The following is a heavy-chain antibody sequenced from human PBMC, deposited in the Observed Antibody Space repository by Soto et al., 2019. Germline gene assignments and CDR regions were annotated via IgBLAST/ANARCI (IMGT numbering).Heavy chain of an antibody. CDR3: ASQGAGYSSSWHGVGMDV. CDR2: IYYSGST. Sequence: SETLSLTCTVSGGSISSSSYYWGWIRQPPGKGLEWIGSIYYSGSTYYNTSLKSRVTISVDTSKNQFSLKLSSVTAADTAEYYFASQGAGYSSSWHGVGMDVWGQGTTVTVSS. J-gene: IGHJ6*02. V-gene: IGHV4-39*01. CDR1: GGSISSSSYY. D-gene: IGHD6-13*01.